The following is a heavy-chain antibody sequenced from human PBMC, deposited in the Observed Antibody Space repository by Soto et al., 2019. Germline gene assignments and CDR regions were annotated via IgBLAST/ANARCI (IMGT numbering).Heavy chain of an antibody. CDR3: VSGRVHESGSYYPY. D-gene: IGHD3-10*01. V-gene: IGHV1-2*02. CDR2: ISYYNGVT. J-gene: IGHJ4*02. CDR1: GYTSTDYY. Sequence: ASVKAFCEASGYTSTDYYMYWVRQSPGQGIEWMGWISYYNGVTHYAPKFKCRVTMIRDTSINTAFMPLSRLRSDDSATYYCVSGRVHESGSYYPYWGRGTLVTVSS.